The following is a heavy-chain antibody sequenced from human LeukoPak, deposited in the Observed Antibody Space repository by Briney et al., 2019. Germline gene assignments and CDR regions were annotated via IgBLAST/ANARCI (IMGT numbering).Heavy chain of an antibody. Sequence: PGGSLRLSCAASGFTFSNYWMHWVRQAPGKGLVWVSRIKGDGSHTIYADSVRGRFTISRDNAKNTLYLQMKSLRAEDTAVYYCVRDWDHFDFDSWGRGTLVTVSS. V-gene: IGHV3-74*01. CDR1: GFTFSNYW. CDR3: VRDWDHFDFDS. CDR2: IKGDGSHT. J-gene: IGHJ5*01. D-gene: IGHD3-9*01.